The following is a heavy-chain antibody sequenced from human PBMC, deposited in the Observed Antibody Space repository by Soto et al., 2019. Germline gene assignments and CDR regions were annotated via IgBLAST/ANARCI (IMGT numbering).Heavy chain of an antibody. Sequence: DSVKASCKVFGYTLTYLSMQLVRQAPGKRLEWMGGFDPEDGETIYAQKFQGRVTMTEDTATDTAYMELSSLRSEDTAVYYCATHRSGRFLEWLPEGSLGYWGQGTLVTVSS. CDR3: ATHRSGRFLEWLPEGSLGY. D-gene: IGHD3-3*01. V-gene: IGHV1-24*01. J-gene: IGHJ4*02. CDR2: FDPEDGET. CDR1: GYTLTYLS.